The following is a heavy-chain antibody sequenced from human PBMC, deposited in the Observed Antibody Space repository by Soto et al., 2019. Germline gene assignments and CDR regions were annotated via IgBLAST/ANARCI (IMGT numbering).Heavy chain of an antibody. Sequence: ASLKVSCKASGYTFTGYYMHWVRQAPGQGLEWMGFINPNSGGTNYAQKFQGCVTMTRDASISTAYMERSRLRSYDTAVYYCARDSGSGGPGSCCYGMDXWGQGTSVTVS. D-gene: IGHD6-19*01. CDR3: ARDSGSGGPGSCCYGMDX. CDR2: INPNSGGT. V-gene: IGHV1-2*04. J-gene: IGHJ6*02. CDR1: GYTFTGYY.